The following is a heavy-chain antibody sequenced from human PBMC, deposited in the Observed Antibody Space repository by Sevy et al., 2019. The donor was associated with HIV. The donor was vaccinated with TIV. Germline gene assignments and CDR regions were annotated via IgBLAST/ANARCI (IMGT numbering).Heavy chain of an antibody. D-gene: IGHD3-16*01. J-gene: IGHJ4*02. CDR1: GGSFSNSD. V-gene: IGHV1-69*13. Sequence: ASMKVSCKVSGGSFSNSDVIWVRQAPGQGLEWMGRIIPRFGTANYAQRFQGRFTITADESTRTVFMELSRLRSEDTALFYCARVGGAREGYDYVGSSFIDHWGQGTLVTVSS. CDR3: ARVGGAREGYDYVGSSFIDH. CDR2: IIPRFGTA.